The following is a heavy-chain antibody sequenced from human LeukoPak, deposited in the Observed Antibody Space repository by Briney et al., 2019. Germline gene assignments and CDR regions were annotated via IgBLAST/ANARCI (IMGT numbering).Heavy chain of an antibody. Sequence: PGGSLRLTCAASGFTFSSYGMHWVRQAPGKGLEWVAVIWYDGSNKYYADSVKGRFTISRDNSKNTLYLQMNSLRAEDTAVYYCARGDYYDSSGSSAYWGQGTLVTVSS. D-gene: IGHD3-22*01. CDR3: ARGDYYDSSGSSAY. J-gene: IGHJ4*02. CDR1: GFTFSSYG. CDR2: IWYDGSNK. V-gene: IGHV3-33*01.